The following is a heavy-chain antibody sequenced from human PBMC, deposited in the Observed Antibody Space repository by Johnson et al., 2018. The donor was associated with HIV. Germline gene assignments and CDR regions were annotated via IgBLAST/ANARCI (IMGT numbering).Heavy chain of an antibody. J-gene: IGHJ3*02. V-gene: IGHV3-23*04. CDR3: AKDQASVGTGEYAFDI. CDR2: ISGSGDST. D-gene: IGHD7-27*01. CDR1: GFIFSSYA. Sequence: EKLVESGGGLVQPGGSLRLSCAASGFIFSSYAMSWVRQAPGKGLEWVSGISGSGDSTYYADSVKGRFTISRDNSKNTLFLQMNSLRAEDTAVYYCAKDQASVGTGEYAFDIWGQGTVVTVSS.